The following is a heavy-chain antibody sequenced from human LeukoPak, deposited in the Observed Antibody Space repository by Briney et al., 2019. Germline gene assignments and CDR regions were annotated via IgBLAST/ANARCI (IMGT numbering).Heavy chain of an antibody. CDR1: GDTFSNYA. J-gene: IGHJ4*02. Sequence: ASVKVSCKAFGDTFSNYAINWVRQAPGQGLEWVGRIIPVLHRSNYAEKFEDRVTITTDESKSTAYMELSSLRSEDTAVYYCATDHRFYDSNGHRPDDWYFEYWGQGTLVTVSS. D-gene: IGHD3-22*01. V-gene: IGHV1-69*11. CDR3: ATDHRFYDSNGHRPDDWYFEY. CDR2: IIPVLHRS.